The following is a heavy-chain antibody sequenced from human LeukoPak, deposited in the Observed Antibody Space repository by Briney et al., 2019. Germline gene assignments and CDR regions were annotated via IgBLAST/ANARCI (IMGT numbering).Heavy chain of an antibody. CDR3: ARIVGASDY. CDR1: GCSISSSSYY. D-gene: IGHD1-26*01. CDR2: IYYSGST. J-gene: IGHJ4*02. Sequence: SETLSLTCTVSGCSISSSSYYWGWIRQPPGKGLKWIGSIYYSGSTYYDPSLKSRFTISVDTSKNQCSLKLSSVTAADTAVYYCARIVGASDYWGQGTLVTVSS. V-gene: IGHV4-39*01.